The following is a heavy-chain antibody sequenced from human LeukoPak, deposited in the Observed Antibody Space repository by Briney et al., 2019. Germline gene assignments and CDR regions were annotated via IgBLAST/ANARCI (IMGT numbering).Heavy chain of an antibody. CDR1: GASISSYF. D-gene: IGHD7-27*01. J-gene: IGHJ5*02. CDR3: ARDLSGAPGVNWFDP. V-gene: IGHV4-59*01. CDR2: IYYSGSS. Sequence: SETLSLTCTVSGASISSYFWSWIRQPPGKGLEWIGYIYYSGSSNYNPSLKSRVTMSVDTSTNQFSPKLTSVTAADTAVYYCARDLSGAPGVNWFDPWGQGTLVTVSS.